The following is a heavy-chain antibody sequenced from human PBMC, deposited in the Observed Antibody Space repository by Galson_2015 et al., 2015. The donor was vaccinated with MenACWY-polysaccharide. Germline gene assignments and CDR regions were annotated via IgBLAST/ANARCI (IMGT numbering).Heavy chain of an antibody. V-gene: IGHV3-9*01. CDR1: GFTFDDYA. CDR2: ITWSSGTI. D-gene: IGHD2-2*02. J-gene: IGHJ4*02. CDR3: ARDSRAYCSSTTCYTAYDY. Sequence: SLRLSCAASGFTFDDYAMHWVRQAPGKGLEWVSGITWSSGTIGYADSVKGRFTISRDNAKNSLYLQMNSLRAEDTALYYCARDSRAYCSSTTCYTAYDYWGQGTLVTVSS.